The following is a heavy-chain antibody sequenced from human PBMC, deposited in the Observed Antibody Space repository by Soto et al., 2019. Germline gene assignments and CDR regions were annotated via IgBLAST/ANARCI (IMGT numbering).Heavy chain of an antibody. D-gene: IGHD2-2*01. Sequence: SETLSLTCTVSGGSVSSGSYYWSWIRQPPGKGLEWIGYIYYSGSTNNNPSLKSRVTMLIDRSTNQFFLRLTSVTAADTAVYYCARLTCSNTRCLKLNGFDIWGQGTMVTVSS. CDR3: ARLTCSNTRCLKLNGFDI. J-gene: IGHJ3*02. CDR2: IYYSGST. V-gene: IGHV4-61*01. CDR1: GGSVSSGSYY.